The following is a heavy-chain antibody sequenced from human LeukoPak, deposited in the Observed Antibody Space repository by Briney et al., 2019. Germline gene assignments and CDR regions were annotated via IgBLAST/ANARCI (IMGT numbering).Heavy chain of an antibody. Sequence: PSETLSLTCTVSGGSISSYYWSWIRQTPGKGLEWIGYIYYSGSTNYNPSLKSRVTISVDTSKNQFSLKLSSVTAADTAAYYCASGVEMATTDYWGQGTLVTVSS. CDR1: GGSISSYY. CDR2: IYYSGST. D-gene: IGHD5-24*01. CDR3: ASGVEMATTDY. J-gene: IGHJ4*02. V-gene: IGHV4-59*01.